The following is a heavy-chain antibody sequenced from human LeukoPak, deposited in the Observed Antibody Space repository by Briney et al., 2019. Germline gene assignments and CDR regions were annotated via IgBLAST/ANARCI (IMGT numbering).Heavy chain of an antibody. CDR1: GFTVSSNY. CDR3: ARGGYYSPDPHAFDI. J-gene: IGHJ3*02. V-gene: IGHV3-53*04. Sequence: PGGSLRLSCAASGFTVSSNYMSWVRQAPGKGLEWVSFIYSGGSTYYADSVKGRFTISRHNSKNALYLQMNSLRAEDTAVYYCARGGYYSPDPHAFDIWGQGTMVTVSS. CDR2: IYSGGST. D-gene: IGHD3-10*01.